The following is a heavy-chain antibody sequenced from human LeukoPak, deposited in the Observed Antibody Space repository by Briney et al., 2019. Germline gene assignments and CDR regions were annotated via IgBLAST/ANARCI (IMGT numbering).Heavy chain of an antibody. J-gene: IGHJ6*02. CDR3: AREYYDFWSGYAYYYYYYGMDV. V-gene: IGHV1-8*01. D-gene: IGHD3-3*01. CDR2: MNPNSGNT. Sequence: GASVKVSCTASGYTFTSYDINWVRQATGQGLEWMGWMNPNSGNTGYAQKFQGRVTMTRNTSISTAYMELSSLRSEDTAVYCCAREYYDFWSGYAYYYYYYGMDVWGQGTTVTVSS. CDR1: GYTFTSYD.